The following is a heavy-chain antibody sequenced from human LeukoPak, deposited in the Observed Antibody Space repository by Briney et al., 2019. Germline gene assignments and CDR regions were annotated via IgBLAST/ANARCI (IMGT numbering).Heavy chain of an antibody. V-gene: IGHV3-48*01. CDR3: ATSLPGYYGSGSYYGPGDY. D-gene: IGHD3-10*01. CDR2: ISSSSTTI. CDR1: GFDFGAYE. J-gene: IGHJ4*02. Sequence: AGGSLRLSCAASGFDFGAYEMNWVRQAPGKGLEWVSYISSSSTTIYYADSVKGRFTISRDNAKNSLYLQMNSLRAEDTAVYYCATSLPGYYGSGSYYGPGDYWGQGTLVTVSS.